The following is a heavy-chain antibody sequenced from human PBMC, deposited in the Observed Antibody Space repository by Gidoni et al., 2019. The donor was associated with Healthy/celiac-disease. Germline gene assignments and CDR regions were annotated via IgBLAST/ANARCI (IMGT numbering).Heavy chain of an antibody. CDR3: AKWWFGEWNYFDY. J-gene: IGHJ4*02. Sequence: EVQLLESVGGLVQPGGSLRLACAASGFTLSSYAMSWVRQAPGKGLEWVSAISGSGGSTYYADSVKGRFTISRDNSKNTLYLQMNSLRAEDTAVYYCAKWWFGEWNYFDYWGQGTLVTVSS. CDR1: GFTLSSYA. D-gene: IGHD3-10*01. CDR2: ISGSGGST. V-gene: IGHV3-23*01.